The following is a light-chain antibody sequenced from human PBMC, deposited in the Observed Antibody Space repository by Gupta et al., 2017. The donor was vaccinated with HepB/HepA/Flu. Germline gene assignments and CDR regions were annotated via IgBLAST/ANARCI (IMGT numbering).Light chain of an antibody. CDR1: QSLLQIDGHNH. CDR2: FAS. J-gene: IGKJ2*01. V-gene: IGKV2-28*01. Sequence: VLTQSPLSLSVSPREPASISCRSNQSLLQIDGHNHLDWYLQKPGQPPQLIIFFASNRPSWISDKFSGSGSATEFTLKISGVEAEDVGVYYCFQALQSPFTFGQGTRLDIK. CDR3: FQALQSPFT.